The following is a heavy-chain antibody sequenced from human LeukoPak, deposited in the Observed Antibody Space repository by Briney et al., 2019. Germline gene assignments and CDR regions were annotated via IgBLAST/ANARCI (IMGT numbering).Heavy chain of an antibody. CDR1: DFGSHH. V-gene: IGHV3-74*01. D-gene: IGHD6-19*01. CDR2: VSTDGIGT. J-gene: IGHJ4*02. CDR3: ARGGYSSGLDY. Sequence: PGGSLRLSCAASDFGSHHMHWVRQAPGKGLVWVSRVSTDGIGTAYADSVKGRFTISRDNAKNTVYLQMNSLRAEDTAVYYCARGGYSSGLDYWGQGTLVTVSS.